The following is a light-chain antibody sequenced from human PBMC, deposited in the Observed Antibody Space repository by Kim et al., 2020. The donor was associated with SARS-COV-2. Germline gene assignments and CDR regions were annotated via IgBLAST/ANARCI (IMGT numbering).Light chain of an antibody. CDR2: DVN. V-gene: IGLV2-14*03. CDR3: TSFATTKSWV. Sequence: PAITISCSGTCSHLCAYSFVSWFQQHPGKAPKLMMYDVNKRPSGVSDRFSGSKSGSTASLTISGLQAEDEADYYCTSFATTKSWVFGGGTQLTVL. J-gene: IGLJ3*02. CDR1: CSHLCAYSF.